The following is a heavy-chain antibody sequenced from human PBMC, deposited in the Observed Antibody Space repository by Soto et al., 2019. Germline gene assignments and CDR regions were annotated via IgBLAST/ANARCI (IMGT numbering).Heavy chain of an antibody. CDR2: IKQDGSEK. CDR3: ASGVLAAAGRGVYDGMDV. Sequence: GGSLRLSCAASGFTFSSYWMSWVRQAPGKGLEWVANIKQDGSEKYYVDSVKGRFTIPRDNAKNSLYLQMNSLRAEDTAVYYCASGVLAAAGRGVYDGMDVWGQGTTVTVSS. J-gene: IGHJ6*02. CDR1: GFTFSSYW. V-gene: IGHV3-7*01. D-gene: IGHD6-13*01.